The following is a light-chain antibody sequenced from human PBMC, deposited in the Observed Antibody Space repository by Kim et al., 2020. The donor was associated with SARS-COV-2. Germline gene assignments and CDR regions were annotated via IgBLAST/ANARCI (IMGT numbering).Light chain of an antibody. J-gene: IGLJ2*01. CDR1: SSNIGSNA. CDR3: ATWDDSLDGVI. Sequence: GQRVTISCSGSSSNIGSNAVNWYLQLPGTAPKLLIYSNNQRPSGVPDRFSGSKSGTSASLAISGLQSEDEADYYCATWDDSLDGVIFGGGTKLTVL. CDR2: SNN. V-gene: IGLV1-44*01.